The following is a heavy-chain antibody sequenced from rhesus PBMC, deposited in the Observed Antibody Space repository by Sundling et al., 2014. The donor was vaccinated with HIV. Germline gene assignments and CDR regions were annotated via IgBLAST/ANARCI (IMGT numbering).Heavy chain of an antibody. CDR3: AIQYKYGLDS. CDR2: ISYSGST. D-gene: IGHD3-3*01. V-gene: IGHV4-122*02. Sequence: QVQLQESGPGLVKPSETLSFTCAISGGSISSGYYYWSWIRQPPGRGLDWIGYISYSGSTSYNPSLKSRVTISRDTSKNQFSLKLRSVTAADTAVYYCAIQYKYGLDSWGQGVVVTVSS. CDR1: GGSISSGYYY. J-gene: IGHJ6*01.